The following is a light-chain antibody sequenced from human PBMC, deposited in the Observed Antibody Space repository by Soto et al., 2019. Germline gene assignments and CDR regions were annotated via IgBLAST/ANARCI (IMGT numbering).Light chain of an antibody. CDR1: QSISSF. CDR3: QQSYTTPYT. CDR2: ASF. J-gene: IGKJ2*01. Sequence: DIKMTQSPSSLSVSVGDRVTITCRAGQSISSFLHWFQQKPGKAPKLLIYASFNLQSGAPSRFSGSGSGTDFTLTITSLQPEDFATYYCQQSYTTPYTFGQGTKLEI. V-gene: IGKV1-39*01.